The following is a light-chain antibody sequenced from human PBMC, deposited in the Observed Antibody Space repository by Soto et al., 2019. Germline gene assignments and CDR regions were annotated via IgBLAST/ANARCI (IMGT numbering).Light chain of an antibody. Sequence: QSARTQPPSASGTPGQRVTISCSGSSSNIGSNTVNWYQQLPGTAPKLLSYSNNQRPSGVPDRFSGSKSGTSASLAISGLQSEDEADYYCAAWDDSLNGLYVFGTGTKATVL. CDR3: AAWDDSLNGLYV. CDR2: SNN. V-gene: IGLV1-44*01. J-gene: IGLJ1*01. CDR1: SSNIGSNT.